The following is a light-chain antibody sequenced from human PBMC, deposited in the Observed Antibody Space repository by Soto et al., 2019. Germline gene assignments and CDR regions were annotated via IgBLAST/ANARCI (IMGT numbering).Light chain of an antibody. V-gene: IGKV1-5*03. CDR1: QSISSW. CDR2: KAS. Sequence: DNQMNQSPSTLSATVGDRVTNPCRASQSISSWLAWYQQKPGKAPKLLIYKASSLESGVPSRFSGSGSGTEFTLTISSLQPDDFATYYCQQYNSYPWTFGQGTKV. CDR3: QQYNSYPWT. J-gene: IGKJ1*01.